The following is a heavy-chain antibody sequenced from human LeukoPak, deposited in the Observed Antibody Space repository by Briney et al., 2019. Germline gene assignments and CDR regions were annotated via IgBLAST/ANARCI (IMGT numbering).Heavy chain of an antibody. J-gene: IGHJ6*02. Sequence: KASETLSLTCSVSGGSISGYYWTWVRQPPGKGLEWIGQIHYSGRADYNPSLKSRITMSVDTSRNQISLKLSSVTAADTAIYYCVRFGVNYDMDVWGQGTTVTVSS. CDR1: GGSISGYY. CDR2: IHYSGRA. CDR3: VRFGVNYDMDV. D-gene: IGHD3-16*01. V-gene: IGHV4-59*01.